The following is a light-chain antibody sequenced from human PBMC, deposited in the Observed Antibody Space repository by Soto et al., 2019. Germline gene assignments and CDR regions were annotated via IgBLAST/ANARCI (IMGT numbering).Light chain of an antibody. CDR1: SSNIGAGYD. CDR2: ASN. CDR3: QSYDTSLSGSRV. J-gene: IGLJ3*02. Sequence: QSALTQPPSVSGAPGQRVNISCTGSSSNIGAGYDVHWYQQLPGTSPKLLIYASNNRPSGVPDRFSASKSDTSASLAITGLQAEDEADYYCQSYDTSLSGSRVFGGGTKVTVL. V-gene: IGLV1-40*01.